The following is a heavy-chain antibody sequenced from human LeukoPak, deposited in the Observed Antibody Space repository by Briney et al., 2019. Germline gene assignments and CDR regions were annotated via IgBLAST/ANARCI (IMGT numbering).Heavy chain of an antibody. CDR2: INHSGST. CDR3: ARRGGPRWLQLGAGNYYYYMDV. J-gene: IGHJ6*03. D-gene: IGHD5-24*01. V-gene: IGHV4-39*07. CDR1: GGSISSSSYY. Sequence: PSETLSLTCTVSGGSISSSSYYWGWIRQPPGKGLEWIGEINHSGSTNYNPSLKSRVTLSVDTSKNQFSLKLSSVTAADTAVYYCARRGGPRWLQLGAGNYYYYMDVWGKGTTVTISS.